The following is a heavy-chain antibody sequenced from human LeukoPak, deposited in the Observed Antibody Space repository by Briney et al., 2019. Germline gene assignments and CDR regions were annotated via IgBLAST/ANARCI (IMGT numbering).Heavy chain of an antibody. CDR1: GFTFSDYY. CDR2: ISSGSDYT. J-gene: IGHJ4*02. CDR3: ARSAGRLSPIDD. D-gene: IGHD5/OR15-5a*01. V-gene: IGHV3-11*06. Sequence: PGGSLILSCAASGFTFSDYYMSWIRQAPGKGLEWVSYISSGSDYTNYADAVKGRFTISRDNAKNSLSLQMSSLRAEDTALYFCARSAGRLSPIDDWGQGTLVTVSS.